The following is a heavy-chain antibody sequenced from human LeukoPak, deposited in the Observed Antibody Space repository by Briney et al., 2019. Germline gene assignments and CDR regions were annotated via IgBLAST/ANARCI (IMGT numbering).Heavy chain of an antibody. D-gene: IGHD3-22*01. J-gene: IGHJ3*02. V-gene: IGHV3-48*03. CDR3: ARDRYYYDSSGYIRDAFDI. Sequence: GGSLRLSCAAPGFTFSSYEMNWVRQAPGKGLEWVSYISSSGSTIYYADSVKGRFTISRDNAKNSLYLQMNSLRAEDTAVYYCARDRYYYDSSGYIRDAFDIWGQGTMVTVSS. CDR1: GFTFSSYE. CDR2: ISSSGSTI.